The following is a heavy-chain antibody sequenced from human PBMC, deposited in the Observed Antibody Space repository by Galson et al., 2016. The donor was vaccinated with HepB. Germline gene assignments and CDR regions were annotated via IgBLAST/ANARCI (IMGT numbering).Heavy chain of an antibody. J-gene: IGHJ3*02. D-gene: IGHD6-19*01. CDR1: GFSFGSYA. CDR3: AKKGYSSGKFDAFDI. Sequence: SLRLSCAASGFSFGSYAMHWVRQTPAKGLEWVAVISGDGTNKYYADSVKGRFTISRDNSKSTLYLQMSSLSADDTAVYSCAKKGYSSGKFDAFDIWGQGTVVTVSS. V-gene: IGHV3-30*18. CDR2: ISGDGTNK.